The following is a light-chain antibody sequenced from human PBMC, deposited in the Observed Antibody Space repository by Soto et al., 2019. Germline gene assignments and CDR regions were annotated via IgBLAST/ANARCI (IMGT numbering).Light chain of an antibody. CDR2: RNS. CDR1: SSNIGINY. V-gene: IGLV1-47*01. CDR3: AAWDDSLGSHAV. Sequence: QLVLTQPPSASGNPGQTVTISCSGSSSNIGINYVYWYQQLPGTAPKLLIYRNSQRPSGIPDRFSGSKSGTSASLAISGLRSEDEAEYYCAAWDDSLGSHAVFGGGTQLTVL. J-gene: IGLJ7*01.